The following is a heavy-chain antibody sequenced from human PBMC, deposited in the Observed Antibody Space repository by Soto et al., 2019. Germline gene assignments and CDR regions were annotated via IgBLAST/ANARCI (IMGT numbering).Heavy chain of an antibody. J-gene: IGHJ4*02. V-gene: IGHV3-23*01. CDR1: GFTFSSYA. CDR3: AKDLDTAMVTMGYYFDY. D-gene: IGHD5-18*01. CDR2: ISGSGGST. Sequence: GGSLRLSCAASGFTFSSYAMSWVRQAPGKGLEWVSAISGSGGSTYYADSVKGRFTISRDNSKNTLYLQMNSLRAEDTAVYYCAKDLDTAMVTMGYYFDYWGQGTLVTVSS.